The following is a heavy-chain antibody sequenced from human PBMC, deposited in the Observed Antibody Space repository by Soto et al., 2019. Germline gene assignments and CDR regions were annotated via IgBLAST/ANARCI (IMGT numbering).Heavy chain of an antibody. D-gene: IGHD2-21*01. CDR1: GGSFRTYA. Sequence: QGQLVQSGAEVKKPGSSVKVSCKASGGSFRTYAINSVRQAPGQGLEWRGGIIPMLAAPTYAQKFQGRLTITADESTTTVYMELSSLTSEDTAVYYCARVGPPSPSVIWFFDLWGRGTLVTVSS. CDR2: IIPMLAAP. V-gene: IGHV1-69*01. CDR3: ARVGPPSPSVIWFFDL. J-gene: IGHJ2*01.